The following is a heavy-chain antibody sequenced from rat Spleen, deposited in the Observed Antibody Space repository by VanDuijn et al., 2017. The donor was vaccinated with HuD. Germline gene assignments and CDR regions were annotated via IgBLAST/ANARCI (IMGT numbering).Heavy chain of an antibody. D-gene: IGHD1-3*01. V-gene: IGHV5-7*01. CDR3: ARHAGDYGSFFDY. CDR1: GFTFSDYN. J-gene: IGHJ2*01. Sequence: EVQLVESGGGLVQPGRSLKLSCAASGFTFSDYNMAWVRQAPKKGLEWVATISYDGSSTYYRDSVKGRFTISRDNAKSTLYLQMDSLRSEDTATYYCARHAGDYGSFFDYWGQGVMVTVSS. CDR2: ISYDGSST.